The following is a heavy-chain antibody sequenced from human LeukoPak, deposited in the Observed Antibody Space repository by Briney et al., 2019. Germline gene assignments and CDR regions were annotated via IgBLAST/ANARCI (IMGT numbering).Heavy chain of an antibody. V-gene: IGHV4-59*01. CDR3: ARVDPDSSSTLEVFDY. J-gene: IGHJ4*02. CDR1: GGSISSYY. CDR2: IYYSGST. Sequence: SETLSLTCTVSGGSISSYYWSWIRQPPGKGLEWIGYIYYSGSTNYNPSLKSRVTISVDTSKNQFSLKLSSVTAADTAVYYCARVDPDSSSTLEVFDYWGQGTTVTVSS. D-gene: IGHD6-6*01.